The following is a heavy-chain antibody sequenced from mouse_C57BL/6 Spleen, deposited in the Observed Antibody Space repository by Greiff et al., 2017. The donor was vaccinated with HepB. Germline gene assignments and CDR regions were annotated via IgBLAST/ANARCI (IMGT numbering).Heavy chain of an antibody. Sequence: VKLQQSGPELVKPGASVKISCKASGYAFSSSWMNWVKQRPGKGLEWIGRIYPGDGDTNYNGKFKGKATLTADKSSSTAYMQLSSLTSEDSAVYFCARYDYDDPFAYWGQGTLVTVSA. J-gene: IGHJ3*01. CDR2: IYPGDGDT. D-gene: IGHD2-4*01. V-gene: IGHV1-82*01. CDR1: GYAFSSSW. CDR3: ARYDYDDPFAY.